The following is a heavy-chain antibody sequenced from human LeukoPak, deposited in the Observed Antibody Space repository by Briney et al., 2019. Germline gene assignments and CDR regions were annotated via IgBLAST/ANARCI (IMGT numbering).Heavy chain of an antibody. CDR1: GGSVSSTSYY. V-gene: IGHV4-39*01. Sequence: SETLSLTCTDSGGSVSSTSYYWGWIRQPPGKGLEWIGSISYSGSTYYNPSLKSRVTMSVDTSKNQFSLKLSSVTAADTAVYYCARTTDYWGQGTLVTVSS. CDR3: ARTTDY. J-gene: IGHJ4*02. CDR2: ISYSGST. D-gene: IGHD1-1*01.